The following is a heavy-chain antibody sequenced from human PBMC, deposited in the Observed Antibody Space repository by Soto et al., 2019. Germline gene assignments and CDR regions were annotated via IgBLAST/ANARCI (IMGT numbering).Heavy chain of an antibody. D-gene: IGHD3-22*01. CDR3: ARDDSSGYYLQTWGHYFDY. V-gene: IGHV1-69*01. Sequence: QVQLVQSGAEVQKPGSSVKVSCKASGGTFSSYAISWVRQAPGQGLEWMGGIIPIFGTANYAQKFQGRVTITADESTSTAYMELSSLRSEDTAVYYCARDDSSGYYLQTWGHYFDYWGQGTLVTVSS. CDR2: IIPIFGTA. J-gene: IGHJ4*02. CDR1: GGTFSSYA.